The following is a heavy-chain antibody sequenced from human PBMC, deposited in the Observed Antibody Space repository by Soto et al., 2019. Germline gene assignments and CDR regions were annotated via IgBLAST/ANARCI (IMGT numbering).Heavy chain of an antibody. CDR1: GFTFSSYA. D-gene: IGHD1-26*01. J-gene: IGHJ4*02. CDR2: IGGRSVTT. CDR3: TGDAVRREDF. V-gene: IGHV3-48*01. Sequence: PAGSLRLSCAASGFTFSSYAMSWVRQAPGKGLEWVSSIGGRSVTTQYADSVKGRFTISRDNAKNSLYLQMDSLSVEDTAMYYCTGDAVRREDFWGQGTRVTVSS.